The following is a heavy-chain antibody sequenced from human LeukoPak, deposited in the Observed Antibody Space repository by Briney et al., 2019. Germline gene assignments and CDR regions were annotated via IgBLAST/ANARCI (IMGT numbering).Heavy chain of an antibody. CDR1: GFTVSSNY. CDR3: ASFFDYGDYDPFDY. J-gene: IGHJ4*02. D-gene: IGHD4-17*01. CDR2: IYSGGST. V-gene: IGHV3-66*01. Sequence: PGGSLRLSCAASGFTVSSNYMSWVRQAPGKGLEWVSVIYSGGSTYYADSVKGRFTIPRDNSKNTLYLQMNSLRAEDTAVYYCASFFDYGDYDPFDYWGQGTLVTVSS.